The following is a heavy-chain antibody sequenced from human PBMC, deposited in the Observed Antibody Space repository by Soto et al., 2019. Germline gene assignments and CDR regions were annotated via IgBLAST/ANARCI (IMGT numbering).Heavy chain of an antibody. CDR1: GGSIFSYY. D-gene: IGHD1-26*01. V-gene: IGHV4-59*01. CDR3: ARAPRSGDCFDF. Sequence: SETLSLTCTVSGGSIFSYYWAWIRQPPGNRLEWIGNIYSGGSTSYNPSIKSRLTISLXXXXXXFXLXLXSXTAAXAAVYYCARAPRSGDCFDFWGQGTLVTVSS. J-gene: IGHJ4*02. CDR2: IYSGGST.